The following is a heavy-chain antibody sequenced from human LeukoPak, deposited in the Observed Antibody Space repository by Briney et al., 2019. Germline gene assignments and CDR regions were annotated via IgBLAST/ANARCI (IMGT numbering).Heavy chain of an antibody. CDR3: ARLTSGWNPVKFDY. V-gene: IGHV4-59*08. Sequence: WEALSLTCTVSGGSMTNYYWTWIRQPPGKGLEWIGYIFYNGNTNNNPSLKSRVIISVDTSKNQFSLKLSSVTAADTAVYYCARLTSGWNPVKFDYWGQGALVTVSS. CDR1: GGSMTNYY. D-gene: IGHD6-19*01. CDR2: IFYNGNT. J-gene: IGHJ4*02.